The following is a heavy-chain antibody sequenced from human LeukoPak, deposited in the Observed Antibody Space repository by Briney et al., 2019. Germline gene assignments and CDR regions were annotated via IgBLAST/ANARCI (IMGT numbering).Heavy chain of an antibody. J-gene: IGHJ5*02. CDR1: GGSISIYY. V-gene: IGHV4-4*07. CDR2: IYTSGST. D-gene: IGHD3-10*01. CDR3: AREDLWFGEFINWFDP. Sequence: SETLSLTCTVSGGSISIYYWSWIRQPAGKGLEWIGRIYTSGSTNYNPSLKSRVTMSVDTSKNQFSLKLSSVTAADTAVYYCAREDLWFGEFINWFDPWGQGTLVTVSS.